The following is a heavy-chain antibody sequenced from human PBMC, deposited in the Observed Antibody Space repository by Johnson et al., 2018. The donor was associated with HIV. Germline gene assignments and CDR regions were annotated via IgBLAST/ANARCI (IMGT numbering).Heavy chain of an antibody. CDR2: IKQDGSDK. D-gene: IGHD6-13*01. J-gene: IGHJ3*02. CDR3: ARVYLSSNWYSYDAFDI. Sequence: VQLVESGGGVVQPGRSLRLSCAASGFTFSSYAMHWVRQAPGKGLEWVANIKQDGSDKYYVDSVKGRFTISRDNSKNSLYLQMNSLRAEDTAVYYGARVYLSSNWYSYDAFDIWGQGTMVTVSS. V-gene: IGHV3-7*01. CDR1: GFTFSSYA.